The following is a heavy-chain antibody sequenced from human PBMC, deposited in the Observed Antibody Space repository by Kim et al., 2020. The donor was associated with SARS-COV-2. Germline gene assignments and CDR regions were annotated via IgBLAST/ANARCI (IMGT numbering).Heavy chain of an antibody. J-gene: IGHJ3*02. CDR3: ARDRPVYYDSSGYSPLGGSRGRKNAFDI. CDR1: GYTFTSYG. D-gene: IGHD3-22*01. Sequence: ASVKVSCKASGYTFTSYGISWVRQAPGQGLEWMGWISAYNGNTNYAQKLQGRVTMTTDTSTSTAYMELRSLRSDDTAVYYCARDRPVYYDSSGYSPLGGSRGRKNAFDIWGQGTMVTVSS. CDR2: ISAYNGNT. V-gene: IGHV1-18*04.